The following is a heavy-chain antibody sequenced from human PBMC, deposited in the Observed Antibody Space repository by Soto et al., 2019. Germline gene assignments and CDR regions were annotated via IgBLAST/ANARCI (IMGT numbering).Heavy chain of an antibody. CDR1: GYTFTSYG. Sequence: ASVKVSCKASGYTFTSYGISWVRQAPGQGLEWMGCISAYNGNTNYAQKLQGRVTMTTDTSTSTAYMELRSLRSDDTAVYYCARDSLEWLLYADAFDIWGQGTMVTVSS. D-gene: IGHD3-3*01. CDR2: ISAYNGNT. CDR3: ARDSLEWLLYADAFDI. V-gene: IGHV1-18*01. J-gene: IGHJ3*02.